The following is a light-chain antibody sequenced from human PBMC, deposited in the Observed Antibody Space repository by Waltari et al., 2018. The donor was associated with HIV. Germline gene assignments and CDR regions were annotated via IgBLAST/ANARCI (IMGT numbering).Light chain of an antibody. J-gene: IGLJ2*01. CDR1: GSHLRHHV. V-gene: IGLV1-44*01. CDR3: ATWNDKFNNSVVSGGSVL. Sequence: SQPPSAPGTPGPTAVVSCDRGGSHLRHHVVIWCPSVPAAAPTLPIPSDAPRPTGGTDRSSGAKLGTSASLVIREPQSDDEAEYYCATWNDKFNNSVVSGGSVLFGGGTRLTVL. CDR2: SDA.